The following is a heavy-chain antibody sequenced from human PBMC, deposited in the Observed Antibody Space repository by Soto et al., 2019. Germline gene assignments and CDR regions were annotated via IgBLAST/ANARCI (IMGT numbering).Heavy chain of an antibody. V-gene: IGHV4-59*08. Sequence: QVQLQESGPGLVKPSETLSLTCTVSGGSISSYYWSWIRQPPGKGLELIGYIYYSGSTSYNPFLKSRVTISVDTSKNQYSPKLSSVTAADAAVYYCARRDQGLDYWGQGTLVTVSS. CDR1: GGSISSYY. CDR3: ARRDQGLDY. J-gene: IGHJ4*02. CDR2: IYYSGST.